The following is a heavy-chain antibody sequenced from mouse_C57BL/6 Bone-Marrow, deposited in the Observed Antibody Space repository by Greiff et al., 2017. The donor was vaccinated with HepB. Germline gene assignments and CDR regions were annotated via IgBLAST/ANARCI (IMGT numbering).Heavy chain of an antibody. D-gene: IGHD1-1*01. CDR3: ASLLRSFDY. J-gene: IGHJ2*01. CDR2: INPGSGGT. Sequence: QVQLQQSGAELVRPGTSVKVSCKASGYAFTNYLIEWVKQRPGQGLEWIGVINPGSGGTNYNEKFKGKATLTADKSSSTAYMQLSSLTSEDSAVYFCASLLRSFDYWGQGTTLTVSS. CDR1: GYAFTNYL. V-gene: IGHV1-54*01.